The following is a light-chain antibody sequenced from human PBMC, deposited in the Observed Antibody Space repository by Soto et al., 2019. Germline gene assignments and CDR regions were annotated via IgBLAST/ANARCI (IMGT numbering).Light chain of an antibody. J-gene: IGLJ2*01. CDR2: SNN. CDR3: AAWDDSLNGLV. V-gene: IGLV1-44*01. CDR1: SSNIGSNT. Sequence: QPVLTQPPSASGTPGQRVTISCSGSSSNIGSNTVNWYQQLPGTAPKLLIYSNNQRPSGVPDRFSGSKSGTSASLAISGLQSEDEADYYCAAWDDSLNGLVFGGGTKLIVL.